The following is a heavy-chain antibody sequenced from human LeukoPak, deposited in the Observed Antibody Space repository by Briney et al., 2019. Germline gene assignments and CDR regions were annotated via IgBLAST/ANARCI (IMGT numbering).Heavy chain of an antibody. J-gene: IGHJ3*01. CDR3: ARDHHRRLYDSQARDTFDV. CDR2: ISSSSSTI. Sequence: GGSLRLSCAASGFTLSTYSMNWVRQAPGKGLEWISYISSSSSTIYYAESVKGRFTISRDNAKNSLYLQMNSLRAEDTAVYYCARDHHRRLYDSQARDTFDVWGQGTVVTVSS. D-gene: IGHD3-22*01. CDR1: GFTLSTYS. V-gene: IGHV3-48*04.